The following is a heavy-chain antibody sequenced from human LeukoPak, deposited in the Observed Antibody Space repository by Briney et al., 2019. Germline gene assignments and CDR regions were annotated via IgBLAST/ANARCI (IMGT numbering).Heavy chain of an antibody. CDR3: ARDRLVGDY. Sequence: PGGSLRLSCAASGFTFSSYAMSWVRQAPGKGLEWVSAISGSGGSTYYADSVKGRFTISRDNAKNSLYLQMNSLRAEDTAVYYCARDRLVGDYWGQGTLVTVSS. J-gene: IGHJ4*02. V-gene: IGHV3-23*01. CDR1: GFTFSSYA. D-gene: IGHD3-9*01. CDR2: ISGSGGST.